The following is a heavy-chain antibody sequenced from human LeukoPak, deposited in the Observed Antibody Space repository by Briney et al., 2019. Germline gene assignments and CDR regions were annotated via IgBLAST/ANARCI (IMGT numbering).Heavy chain of an antibody. CDR2: ISWDGTTT. Sequence: GGSLRPSCKASGFTFADYTMHWVRQVPGKGLEWVSLISWDGTTTYFAESVRGRFTISRDNAKNSLYLQMNSLRAEDTAVYYCAREGGYSSGLGQLGARGDFDYWGQGTLVTVSS. J-gene: IGHJ4*02. CDR1: GFTFADYT. V-gene: IGHV3-43*01. CDR3: AREGGYSSGLGQLGARGDFDY. D-gene: IGHD6-19*01.